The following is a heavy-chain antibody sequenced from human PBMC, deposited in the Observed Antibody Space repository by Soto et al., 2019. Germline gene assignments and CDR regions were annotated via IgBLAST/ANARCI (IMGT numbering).Heavy chain of an antibody. V-gene: IGHV1-2*02. CDR3: ARDGRWLQSNDAFDI. D-gene: IGHD5-12*01. J-gene: IGHJ3*02. CDR2: MNPNNGDT. Sequence: ASVKVSCKASGYTFAVYYLQWVRQAPGQGLEWMGWMNPNNGDTKYAQKFQDRATMTTDTSTSTAYMELRSLRSDDTAVYYCARDGRWLQSNDAFDIWGQGTMVTVS. CDR1: GYTFAVYY.